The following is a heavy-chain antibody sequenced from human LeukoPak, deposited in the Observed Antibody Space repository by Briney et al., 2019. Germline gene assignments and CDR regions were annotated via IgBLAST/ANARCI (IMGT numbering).Heavy chain of an antibody. CDR3: ARGRNHDSSGYYRAYYFDY. D-gene: IGHD3-22*01. CDR2: INHSGST. J-gene: IGHJ4*02. Sequence: SETLSLTCAVYGGSFSGYYWSWIRLPPGKGLEWIGEINHSGSTNYNPSLKSRVTISVDTSKNQFSLKLSSVTAADTAVYYCARGRNHDSSGYYRAYYFDYWGQGTLVTVSS. V-gene: IGHV4-34*01. CDR1: GGSFSGYY.